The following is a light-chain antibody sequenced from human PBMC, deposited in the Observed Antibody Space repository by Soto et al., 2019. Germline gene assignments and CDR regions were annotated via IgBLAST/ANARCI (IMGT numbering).Light chain of an antibody. V-gene: IGLV1-40*01. CDR3: QSFDNTLSGVV. Sequence: QSALTQPPSVSGAPGQRVTISCTGSGSNIGAHYDVHWYQQVPGTAPKLVIYASTNRPSGVPDRFSGSKSGTSASLAITGLQAEDEAVYYCQSFDNTLSGVVFGEGTQLTVL. CDR1: GSNIGAHYD. J-gene: IGLJ2*01. CDR2: AST.